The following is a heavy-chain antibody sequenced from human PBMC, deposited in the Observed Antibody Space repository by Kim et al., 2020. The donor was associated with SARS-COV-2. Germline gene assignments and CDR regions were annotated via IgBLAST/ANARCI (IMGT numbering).Heavy chain of an antibody. V-gene: IGHV3-33*01. D-gene: IGHD5-18*01. CDR1: GFTFSSYG. CDR3: ARDVTVDTAMVEQDGMDV. Sequence: GGSLRLSCAASGFTFSSYGMHWVRQAPGKGLEWVAVIWYDGSNKYYADSVKGRFTISRDNSKNTLYLQMNSLRAEDTAVYYCARDVTVDTAMVEQDGMDVWGQGTTVTVSS. CDR2: IWYDGSNK. J-gene: IGHJ6*02.